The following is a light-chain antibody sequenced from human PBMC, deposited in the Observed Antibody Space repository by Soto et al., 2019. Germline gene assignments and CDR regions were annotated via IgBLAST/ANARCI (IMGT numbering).Light chain of an antibody. J-gene: IGKJ1*01. Sequence: AIQMTQSPSSLSASVGDRVTITCRASQGIRNDLGWYQQKPGKAPKLLIYAASSLQSGVPSRFSGSGAGTDFPLTISSLQPEDFATYYCLQDYNYPWTFGQGTKVEIK. CDR2: AAS. V-gene: IGKV1-6*01. CDR1: QGIRND. CDR3: LQDYNYPWT.